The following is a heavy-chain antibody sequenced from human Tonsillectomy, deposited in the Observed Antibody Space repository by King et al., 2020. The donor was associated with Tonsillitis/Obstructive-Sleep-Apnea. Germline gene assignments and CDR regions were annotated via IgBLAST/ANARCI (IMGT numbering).Heavy chain of an antibody. J-gene: IGHJ4*02. CDR1: GFTFSTCW. CDR2: IKSDGSST. Sequence: VQLVESGGGLVQPGGSLRLSCAASGFTFSTCWMYWVRQAPGKGLLWVSRIKSDGSSTSYADSVKGRFTISRDDARNTLYLQMNSLRAEDTAVYYCARGGPKGSTDYWGQGTLVTVSS. V-gene: IGHV3-74*01. CDR3: ARGGPKGSTDY. D-gene: IGHD2-15*01.